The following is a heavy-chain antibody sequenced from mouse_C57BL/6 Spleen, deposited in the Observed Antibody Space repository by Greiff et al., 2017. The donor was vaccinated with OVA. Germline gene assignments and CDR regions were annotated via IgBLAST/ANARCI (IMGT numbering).Heavy chain of an antibody. V-gene: IGHV1-53*01. CDR3: TRLRGWTNY. J-gene: IGHJ2*01. CDR1: GYTFTSYW. D-gene: IGHD1-1*01. Sequence: QVQLQQPGTVLVKPGASVKLSCKASGYTFTSYWMHWVKQRPGPGLEWIGNINPSNGCTNYNEKFKSKATLTVDKSSSTAYMQLSSLTSEDSAIDNCTRLRGWTNYWGRGTTLTV. CDR2: INPSNGCT.